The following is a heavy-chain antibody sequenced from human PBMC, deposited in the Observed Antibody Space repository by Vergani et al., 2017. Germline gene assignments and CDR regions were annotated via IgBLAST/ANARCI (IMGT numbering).Heavy chain of an antibody. CDR3: ARSGTRDSSWYYYYYGMDV. CDR1: GGSISRYY. J-gene: IGHJ6*02. D-gene: IGHD6-13*01. V-gene: IGHV4-59*01. CDR2: IYYSGST. Sequence: QVQLQESGPGLVKPSETLSLTCPVSGGSISRYYWSWIRQPPGKGLEWIGYIYYSGSTNYNPSLKSRVTISVDTSKNQFSLKLSSVTAADTAVYYCARSGTRDSSWYYYYYGMDVWGQGTTVTVSS.